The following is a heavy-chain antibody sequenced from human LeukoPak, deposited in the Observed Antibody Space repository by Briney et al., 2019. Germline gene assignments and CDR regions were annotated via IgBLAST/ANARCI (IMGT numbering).Heavy chain of an antibody. Sequence: GASVKVSCKASGYTFSSFAMNWLRQAPGQGLEWMGWINTNTGNPTYAQGFTGRFVFSLDTSVSTAYLQISSLKAEDTAVYYCARVSGSYPNFKFDYWGQGTLVTVSS. CDR2: INTNTGNP. CDR1: GYTFSSFA. V-gene: IGHV7-4-1*02. CDR3: ARVSGSYPNFKFDY. D-gene: IGHD1-26*01. J-gene: IGHJ4*02.